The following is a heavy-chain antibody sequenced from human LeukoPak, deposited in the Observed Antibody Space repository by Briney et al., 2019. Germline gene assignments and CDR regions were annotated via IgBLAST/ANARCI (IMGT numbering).Heavy chain of an antibody. Sequence: SVKVSCKASGGTFSSYAISWVRQAPGQGLEWMGGIIPIFGTASYAQKFQGRVTITADESTSTAYMELSSLRSEDTAVYYCARVADIVVVPAAMGAFDIWGQGTMVTVSS. CDR1: GGTFSSYA. J-gene: IGHJ3*02. CDR2: IIPIFGTA. V-gene: IGHV1-69*13. D-gene: IGHD2-2*01. CDR3: ARVADIVVVPAAMGAFDI.